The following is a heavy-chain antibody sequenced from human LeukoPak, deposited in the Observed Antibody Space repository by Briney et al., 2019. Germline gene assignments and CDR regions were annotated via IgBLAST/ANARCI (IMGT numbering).Heavy chain of an antibody. CDR2: ISGSGGST. CDR1: GFTFSSYA. Sequence: GGSLRLSCAASGFTFSSYAMSWVRQAPGTGLEWVTAISGSGGSTYYADSLKGRFTISRDTSKNTLYLQMNSLRAEDTAGYYFVKVVAGGGSSRFDLWGQGTLVTVSS. CDR3: VKVVAGGGSSRFDL. D-gene: IGHD2-15*01. V-gene: IGHV3-23*01. J-gene: IGHJ5*02.